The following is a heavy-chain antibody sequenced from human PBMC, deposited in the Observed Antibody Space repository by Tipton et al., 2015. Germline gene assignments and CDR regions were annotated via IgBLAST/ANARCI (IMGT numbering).Heavy chain of an antibody. CDR1: GGSVSDSDYY. Sequence: TLSLTCTVSGGSVSDSDYYWDWIRQSPGKGLEWIGYTYHTGSTYYNPSVRSRVTISVDTLRNQFSLMLTSVTAADTAVYYCARETLGVDYWGQGTLVTVSS. V-gene: IGHV4-39*02. D-gene: IGHD3-16*01. CDR3: ARETLGVDY. J-gene: IGHJ4*02. CDR2: TYHTGST.